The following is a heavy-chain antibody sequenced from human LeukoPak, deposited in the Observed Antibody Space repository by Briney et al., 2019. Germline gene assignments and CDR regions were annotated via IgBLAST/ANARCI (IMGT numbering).Heavy chain of an antibody. D-gene: IGHD1-7*01. CDR2: ISSYNGNT. CDR1: GYTFTSYG. V-gene: IGHV1-18*01. J-gene: IGHJ4*02. CDR3: ARCPSITGTTPNDY. Sequence: ASVKVSFKASGYTFTSYGISWGRPAPGQGVGWMGWISSYNGNTNYAQKLQGRVTMTTATSTSTAYMELRSLRSDDTAVYYCARCPSITGTTPNDYWGQGTLVTVSS.